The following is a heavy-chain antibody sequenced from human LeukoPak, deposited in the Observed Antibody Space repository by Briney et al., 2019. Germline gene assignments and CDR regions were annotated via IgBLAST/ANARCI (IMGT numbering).Heavy chain of an antibody. CDR2: MNPNSGNT. CDR3: ARHSSGWSAVDY. D-gene: IGHD6-19*01. V-gene: IGHV1-8*01. Sequence: ASVKVSCKASGYTFTSYDINWVRQATGQGLEWMGWMNPNSGNTNYAQKSQGRVTMTRNTSISTAYMELSSLRSEDTAVYYCARHSSGWSAVDYWGQGTLVTVSS. CDR1: GYTFTSYD. J-gene: IGHJ4*02.